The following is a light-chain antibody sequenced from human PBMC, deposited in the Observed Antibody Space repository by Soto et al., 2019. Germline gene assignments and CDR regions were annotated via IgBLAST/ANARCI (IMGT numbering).Light chain of an antibody. CDR3: QQYRNSLYT. Sequence: EIVLTQSPGTLTLSPGERATLSCRASQSVSSSYLAWYQQKPGQAPRLLIYGASSRATGIPDRFSGSGSGTDFTLTTSRLDPEYFAVYYCQQYRNSLYTFGQGTKLEI. CDR1: QSVSSSY. CDR2: GAS. V-gene: IGKV3-20*01. J-gene: IGKJ2*01.